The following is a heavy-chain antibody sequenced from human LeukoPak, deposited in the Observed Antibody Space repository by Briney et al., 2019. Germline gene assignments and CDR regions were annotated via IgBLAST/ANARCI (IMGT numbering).Heavy chain of an antibody. J-gene: IGHJ4*02. CDR3: ARGAGYNYPYYFDY. CDR2: IYGGGNI. CDR1: GFTFSSYG. Sequence: GGSLRLSCAASGFTFSSYGMHWVRQAPGRGLEWVSVIYGGGNIYYADSVKGRFTISRDNSKNTLYLQMNSLRAEDTAVYYCARGAGYNYPYYFDYWGQGTLVTVSS. V-gene: IGHV3-53*01. D-gene: IGHD5-24*01.